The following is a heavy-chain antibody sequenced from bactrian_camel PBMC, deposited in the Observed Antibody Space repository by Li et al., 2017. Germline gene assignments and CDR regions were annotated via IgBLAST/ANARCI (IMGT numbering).Heavy chain of an antibody. J-gene: IGHJ6*01. CDR2: IRPAGATT. CDR3: AAGQGVGWCLDVIRVGAEPDFDY. D-gene: IGHD5*01. CDR1: AYTPANVR. Sequence: HVQLVESGGGSVQAGGSLRLSCAFDAYTPANVRMAWFRQAPGKEREGVASIRPAGATTAYASSVRDRFVISLDTATDTVYLQMNSLKPEDSATYYCAAGQGVGWCLDVIRVGAEPDFDYWGHGTQVTVS. V-gene: IGHV3S61*01.